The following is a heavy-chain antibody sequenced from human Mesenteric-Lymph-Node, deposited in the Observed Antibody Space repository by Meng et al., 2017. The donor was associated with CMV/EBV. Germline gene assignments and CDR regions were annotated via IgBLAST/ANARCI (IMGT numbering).Heavy chain of an antibody. Sequence: GESLKISCAASGFTFTTFAMSWVRQAPGKGLEWVSGLSGSGTNTYYTDSVKGRFTISRDNSKKTVYLHMSNLRAEDTAVYYCTKVGHYDFWSGYSYWFDPWGQGTLVTVSS. D-gene: IGHD3-3*01. V-gene: IGHV3-23*01. CDR3: TKVGHYDFWSGYSYWFDP. CDR2: LSGSGTNT. CDR1: GFTFTTFA. J-gene: IGHJ5*02.